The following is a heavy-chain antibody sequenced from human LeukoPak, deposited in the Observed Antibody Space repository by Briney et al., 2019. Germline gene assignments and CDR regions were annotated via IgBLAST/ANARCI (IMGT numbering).Heavy chain of an antibody. CDR1: GASISSGSYY. Sequence: SETLSLTCSVSGASISSGSYYWSWIRQPTGKGLEWIARINLSGNINYNPSLRSRVTMSVDTSKNQFSLKLTSMTAADTAVYYCARLLLPATMGAFDIWGQGTMVTVSS. J-gene: IGHJ3*02. V-gene: IGHV4-61*02. CDR3: ARLLLPATMGAFDI. CDR2: INLSGNI. D-gene: IGHD2-2*01.